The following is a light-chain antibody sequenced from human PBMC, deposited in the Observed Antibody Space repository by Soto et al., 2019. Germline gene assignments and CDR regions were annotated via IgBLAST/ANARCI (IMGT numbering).Light chain of an antibody. V-gene: IGKV2-28*01. CDR1: QSLLHSNGYNY. CDR2: LGS. CDR3: MQALQSTWT. Sequence: DIVMTQSPLSLPVTPGEPASISCRSSQSLLHSNGYNYLDWYLQKPGQSPQLLIYLGSNRASGVPDRFSGSGSGTDFTLKISRVEAEDVGVYYCMQALQSTWTFGQGNKVAIK. J-gene: IGKJ1*01.